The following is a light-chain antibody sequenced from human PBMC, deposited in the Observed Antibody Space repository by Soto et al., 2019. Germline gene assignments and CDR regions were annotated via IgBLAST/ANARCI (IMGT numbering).Light chain of an antibody. V-gene: IGKV3-20*01. CDR1: QSVSSSY. CDR2: GAS. J-gene: IGKJ4*01. Sequence: ESVLTQSPGTLSLSPGERATLAFRASQSVSSSYLAWYQQKPGQAPRLLIYGASSRATGIPDRFSGSGSGTDFTLTISRLEPEDFAVYYCQKYGSSPLTFGGGTKVDIK. CDR3: QKYGSSPLT.